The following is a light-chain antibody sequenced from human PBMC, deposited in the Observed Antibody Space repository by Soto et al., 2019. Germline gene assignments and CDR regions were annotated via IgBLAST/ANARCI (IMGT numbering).Light chain of an antibody. Sequence: QSALTQPASGSGSPGQSITISCTGTSSDVGGYNYVSWYQQHPGKAPKLMIYDVSNRPSGVSNRFSGSKSGNTASLTISGLQAEDEADYYCSSYTSSSPLDVFATGTKVTVL. J-gene: IGLJ1*01. CDR3: SSYTSSSPLDV. CDR2: DVS. V-gene: IGLV2-14*01. CDR1: SSDVGGYNY.